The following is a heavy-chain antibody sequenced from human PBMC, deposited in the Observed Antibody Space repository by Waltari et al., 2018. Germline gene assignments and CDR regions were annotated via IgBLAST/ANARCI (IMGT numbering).Heavy chain of an antibody. CDR3: ARGDTNSDY. CDR2: ISGGSGTT. J-gene: IGHJ4*02. V-gene: IGHV4-59*12. CDR1: GGSFSGNY. Sequence: QVQLQESGPGLVKPSEALSLTCVVSGGSFSGNYWAWIRQPPGKGLEWIGYISGGSGTTDYNPSLMRRVTIFKRHVQDPILPEPTSVTAADTAIYYCARGDTNSDYWGRGLLVTVSS. D-gene: IGHD2-2*01.